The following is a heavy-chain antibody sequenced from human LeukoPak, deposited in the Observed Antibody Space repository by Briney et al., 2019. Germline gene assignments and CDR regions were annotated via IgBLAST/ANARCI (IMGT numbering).Heavy chain of an antibody. CDR3: ARNYYYDSKTIDY. V-gene: IGHV4-31*03. D-gene: IGHD3-22*01. Sequence: SETLSLTCTVSGGSISSGGYYWSWIRQHPGKGLEWIGYIYYSGSTYYNPPLKSRVTISVDTSKNQFSLKLSSVTAADTAVYYCARNYYYDSKTIDYWGQGTLVTVSS. CDR2: IYYSGST. CDR1: GGSISSGGYY. J-gene: IGHJ4*02.